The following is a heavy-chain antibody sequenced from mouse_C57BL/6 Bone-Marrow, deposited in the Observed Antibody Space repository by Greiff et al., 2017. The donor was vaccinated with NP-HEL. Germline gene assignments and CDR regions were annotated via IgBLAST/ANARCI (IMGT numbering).Heavy chain of an antibody. CDR1: GYTFTDYE. CDR3: TRRNYYGSSYRWYFDV. Sequence: QVQLQQSGAELVRPGASVTLSCKASGYTFTDYEMHWVKQTPVHGLEWIGAIDPETGGTAYNQKFKGKAILTADKSSSTAYMELRSMTSEDSAVYYGTRRNYYGSSYRWYFDVWGTGTTVTVSS. V-gene: IGHV1-15*01. J-gene: IGHJ1*03. CDR2: IDPETGGT. D-gene: IGHD1-1*01.